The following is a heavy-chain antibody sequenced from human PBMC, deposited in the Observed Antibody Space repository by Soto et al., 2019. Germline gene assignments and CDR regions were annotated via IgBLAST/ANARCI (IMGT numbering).Heavy chain of an antibody. Sequence: HPGGSLRLSCAASGFTFSSYAMHWVRQAPGKGLEWVAVISYDGSNKYYADSVKGRSTISRDNSKNTLYLQMNSLRAEDTAVYYCARVTPYYDFWSGSNAFDIWGQGTMVTVSS. V-gene: IGHV3-30-3*01. D-gene: IGHD3-3*01. CDR1: GFTFSSYA. J-gene: IGHJ3*02. CDR3: ARVTPYYDFWSGSNAFDI. CDR2: ISYDGSNK.